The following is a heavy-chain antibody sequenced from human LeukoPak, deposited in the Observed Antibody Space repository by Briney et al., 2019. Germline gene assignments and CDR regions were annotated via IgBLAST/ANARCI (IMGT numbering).Heavy chain of an antibody. CDR1: GGSISSNSYY. J-gene: IGHJ4*02. Sequence: PSETLSLTCAVSGGSISSNSYYWGWIRQPPGKGLEWIGSIYYSGSTYYNPSLKSRVTISVDTSKNQFSLKLSSVTAADTTVYYCARTRYYYNSRSYGAPYYFDYWGQGTLVTVSS. D-gene: IGHD3-10*01. V-gene: IGHV4-39*01. CDR2: IYYSGST. CDR3: ARTRYYYNSRSYGAPYYFDY.